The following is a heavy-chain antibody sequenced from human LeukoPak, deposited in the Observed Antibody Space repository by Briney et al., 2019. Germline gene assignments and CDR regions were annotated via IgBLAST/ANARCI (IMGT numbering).Heavy chain of an antibody. J-gene: IGHJ3*02. V-gene: IGHV3-53*04. Sequence: PGGSLRLSCAASGFTVSSYFMSWVRQGPGKGLEWVPVIHSGGSTLYADSVKGRFTISRHNSKNTLYLQVNSLRAEDTAVYFCARGGSSGNDYSSFEIWGQGTMVTVSS. CDR3: ARGGSSGNDYSSFEI. CDR1: GFTVSSYF. D-gene: IGHD5-12*01. CDR2: IHSGGST.